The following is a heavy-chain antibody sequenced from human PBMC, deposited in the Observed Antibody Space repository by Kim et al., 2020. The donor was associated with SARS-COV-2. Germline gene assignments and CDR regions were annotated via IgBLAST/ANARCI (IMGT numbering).Heavy chain of an antibody. D-gene: IGHD3-16*01. V-gene: IGHV1-2*02. CDR2: PNSGGT. CDR3: ARDWAD. J-gene: IGHJ4*02. Sequence: PNSGGTNYAQKFQGRVTMTRDTSISTAYMELSRLRSDDTAVYYCARDWADWGQGTLVTVSS.